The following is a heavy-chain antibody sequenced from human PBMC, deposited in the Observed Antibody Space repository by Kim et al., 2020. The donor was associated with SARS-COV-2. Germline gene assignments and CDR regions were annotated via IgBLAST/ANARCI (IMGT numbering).Heavy chain of an antibody. Sequence: GGSLRLSCAASGFTFSDYYMSWIRQAPGKGLEWVSYISSSSYTNYADSVKGRFTISRDNAKNSMYLQMNSLRAEDTAVYYCASGGYDYVWGSYRDYYYYFGMGVWGQETTVTLPS. D-gene: IGHD3-16*02. CDR3: ASGGYDYVWGSYRDYYYYFGMGV. CDR2: ISSSSYT. V-gene: IGHV3-11*03. CDR1: GFTFSDYY. J-gene: IGHJ6*02.